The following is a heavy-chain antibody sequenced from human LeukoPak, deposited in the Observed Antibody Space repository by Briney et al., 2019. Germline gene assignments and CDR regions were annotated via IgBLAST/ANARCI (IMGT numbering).Heavy chain of an antibody. J-gene: IGHJ5*02. D-gene: IGHD2-15*01. CDR3: ARGSEYCSGGTCYLNWFDP. CDR2: IRYDGSIK. CDR1: GFIFSNYA. V-gene: IGHV3-30*02. Sequence: GGSLRLSCAASGFIFSNYAMHWVRQAPGKGLEWVAFIRYDGSIKHYVDSVKGRFTISRDNAKNSLYLQMNSLRAEDTAVYYCARGSEYCSGGTCYLNWFDPWGQGTLVTVSS.